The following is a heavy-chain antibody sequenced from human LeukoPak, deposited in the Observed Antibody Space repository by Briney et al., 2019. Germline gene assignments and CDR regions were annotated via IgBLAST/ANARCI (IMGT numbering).Heavy chain of an antibody. CDR1: GGSISSSRYY. Sequence: PSETLSLTCTVSGGSISSSRYYWAWIRQPPGKGLEWIGSIYYSGSTYYNPSLKSRVTISVDRSKNQFSLKLSSVTAADTAVYYCARGKTRNQLLSYYYYYMDVWGKGTTVTVSS. J-gene: IGHJ6*03. CDR3: ARGKTRNQLLSYYYYYMDV. CDR2: IYYSGST. D-gene: IGHD2-2*01. V-gene: IGHV4-39*07.